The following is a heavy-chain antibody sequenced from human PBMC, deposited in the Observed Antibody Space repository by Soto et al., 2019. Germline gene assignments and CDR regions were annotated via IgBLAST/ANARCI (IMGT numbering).Heavy chain of an antibody. Sequence: PSETLSLTCTVSGGSIISYYWSWILQPPGKGLEWIGYIYYSESTNYNPSLKSRVTISVDTSKNQFSLKLSSVTAADTAVYYCARSIAAREYAFDIWGQGTMVTVSS. CDR2: IYYSEST. D-gene: IGHD6-6*01. CDR1: GGSIISYY. V-gene: IGHV4-59*08. J-gene: IGHJ3*02. CDR3: ARSIAAREYAFDI.